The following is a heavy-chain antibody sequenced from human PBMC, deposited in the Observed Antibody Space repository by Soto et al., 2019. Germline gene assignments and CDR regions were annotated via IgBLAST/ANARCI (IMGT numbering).Heavy chain of an antibody. CDR2: ISGSGGST. CDR3: AKDRATYYYDSSGYYAPLLN. D-gene: IGHD3-22*01. J-gene: IGHJ4*02. CDR1: GFTFSSYA. V-gene: IGHV3-23*01. Sequence: GSLILSCAASGFTFSSYAMSLVRQAPGKGLEWVSAISGSGGSTYYADSVKGRFTISRDNSKNTLYLQMNSLRAEDTAVYYCAKDRATYYYDSSGYYAPLLNWGQGTLVTVSS.